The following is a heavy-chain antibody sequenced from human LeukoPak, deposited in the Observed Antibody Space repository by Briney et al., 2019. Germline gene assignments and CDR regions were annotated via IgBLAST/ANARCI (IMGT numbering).Heavy chain of an antibody. CDR3: ATNRPVQLERGYYMDV. J-gene: IGHJ6*03. V-gene: IGHV4-34*01. CDR2: INHSGST. CDR1: GGSFSGYY. D-gene: IGHD1-1*01. Sequence: PSETLSLTCAVYGGSFSGYYWSWIRQPPGKGLEWIGEINHSGSTNYNPSLKSRVTISVDTSKNQFSLKPSSVTAADTAVYYCATNRPVQLERGYYMDVWGKGTTVTVSS.